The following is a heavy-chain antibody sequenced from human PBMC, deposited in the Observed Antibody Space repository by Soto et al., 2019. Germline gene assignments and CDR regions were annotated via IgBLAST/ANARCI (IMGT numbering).Heavy chain of an antibody. CDR2: INHSGST. CDR3: ARTYYDFWSGYGMDV. V-gene: IGHV4-34*01. J-gene: IGHJ6*02. D-gene: IGHD3-3*01. CDR1: GGSFSGYY. Sequence: SETLSLTCAVYGGSFSGYYWSWIRQPPGKGLEWIGEINHSGSTNYNPSLKSRVTISVDTSKNQFSLKLSSVTAADTAVYYCARTYYDFWSGYGMDVWGQGTTVTVSS.